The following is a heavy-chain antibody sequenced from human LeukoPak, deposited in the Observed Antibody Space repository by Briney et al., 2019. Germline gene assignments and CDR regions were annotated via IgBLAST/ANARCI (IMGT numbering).Heavy chain of an antibody. CDR2: IIPIFGKA. D-gene: IGHD3-22*01. Sequence: ASVTVSCKASGGTFSSYAISWVRQAPGQGLEWMGGIIPIFGKANYAQKFQGRVTITTDESTSTAYMELSSLSSEHTAVYYCARTDYYDSSGGLGCHYWGQGTLVTVSS. CDR1: GGTFSSYA. CDR3: ARTDYYDSSGGLGCHY. J-gene: IGHJ4*02. V-gene: IGHV1-69*05.